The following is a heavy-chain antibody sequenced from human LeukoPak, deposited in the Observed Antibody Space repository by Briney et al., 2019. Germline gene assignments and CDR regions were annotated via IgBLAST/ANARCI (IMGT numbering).Heavy chain of an antibody. J-gene: IGHJ6*02. CDR1: GYSISSGYY. CDR3: ARDIPEGGIAAGMDV. Sequence: SETLSLTCTVSGYSISSGYYWGWIRQPPGKGLEWIGSIYHSGSTYYNPSLKSRVTISVDTSKNQFSLKLSSVTAADTAVYYCARDIPEGGIAAGMDVWGQGTTVTVSS. CDR2: IYHSGST. D-gene: IGHD6-13*01. V-gene: IGHV4-38-2*02.